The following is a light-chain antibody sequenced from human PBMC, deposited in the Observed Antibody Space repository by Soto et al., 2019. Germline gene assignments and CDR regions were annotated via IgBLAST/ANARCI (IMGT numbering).Light chain of an antibody. Sequence: EIVLTQSPGTLSLSPGERVTLSCRASQSVRSSYLAWYQQKPGQAPRLLIYGASSRASGIPDRFSGSGSGTDFTLTISRLEPEDFAVYWCQQYGSSPYTFGQGTKLEI. CDR2: GAS. CDR3: QQYGSSPYT. V-gene: IGKV3-20*01. CDR1: QSVRSSY. J-gene: IGKJ2*01.